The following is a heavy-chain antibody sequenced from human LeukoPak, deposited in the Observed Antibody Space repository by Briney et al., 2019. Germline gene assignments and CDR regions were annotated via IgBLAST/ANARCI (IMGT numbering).Heavy chain of an antibody. V-gene: IGHV3-64*01. CDR2: ISSNGGST. CDR3: ARGQDGYNDY. CDR1: GFTFSSYA. D-gene: IGHD5-24*01. Sequence: PGGSLRLSCAASGFTFSSYAMHWVRQAPGKGLEYVSAISSNGGSTYYANSVKGRFTVSRDNSKNTLYLQMGSLRAEDMAVYYCARGQDGYNDYWGQGTLVTVSS. J-gene: IGHJ4*02.